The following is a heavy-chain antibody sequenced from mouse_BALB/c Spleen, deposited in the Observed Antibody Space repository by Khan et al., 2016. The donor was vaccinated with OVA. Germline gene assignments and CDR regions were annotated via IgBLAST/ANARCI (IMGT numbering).Heavy chain of an antibody. CDR1: GFTFSSYS. V-gene: IGHV5-6*01. D-gene: IGHD4-1*01. Sequence: EVELVESGGDLVKPGGSLKLSCAASGFTFSSYSMSWVRQIPDKRLEWVATMSSGGDYTYYPDSVTGRFTISRDNAKNTLYLQMSSLKSEDTAMYYGASHLTGSFAYWGQGTLVTVSA. J-gene: IGHJ3*01. CDR3: ASHLTGSFAY. CDR2: MSSGGDYT.